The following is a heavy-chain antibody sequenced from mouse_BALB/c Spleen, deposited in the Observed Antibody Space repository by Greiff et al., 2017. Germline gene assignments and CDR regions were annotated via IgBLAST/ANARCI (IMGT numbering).Heavy chain of an antibody. J-gene: IGHJ4*01. Sequence: LVESGPGLVAPSQSLSITCTVSGFSLTSYDISWIRQPPGKGLEWLGVIWTGGGTNYNSAFMSRLSISKDNSKSQVFLKMNSLQTDDTAIYYCVRTAMDYWGQGTSVTVSS. CDR1: GFSLTSYD. V-gene: IGHV2-9-2*01. CDR3: VRTAMDY. CDR2: IWTGGGT.